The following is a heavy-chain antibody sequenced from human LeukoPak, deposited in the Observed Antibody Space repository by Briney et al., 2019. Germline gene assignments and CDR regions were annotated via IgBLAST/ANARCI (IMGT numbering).Heavy chain of an antibody. CDR2: INPNSGGT. Sequence: GASVKVSCKASGYTFTGYYMHWVRQAPGQGLEWMGWINPNSGGTNYAQKFQGRVTMTRDTSISTAYMELSRLRSDDTAVYYCARELELREGSWFDPWGQGTLVTVSS. D-gene: IGHD1-7*01. CDR3: ARELELREGSWFDP. CDR1: GYTFTGYY. V-gene: IGHV1-2*02. J-gene: IGHJ5*02.